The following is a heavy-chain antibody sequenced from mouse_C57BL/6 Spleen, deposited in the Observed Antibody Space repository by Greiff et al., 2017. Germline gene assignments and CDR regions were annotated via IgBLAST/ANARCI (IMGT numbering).Heavy chain of an antibody. CDR1: GYAFSSSW. V-gene: IGHV1-82*01. J-gene: IGHJ2*01. D-gene: IGHD2-3*01. Sequence: VQLQQSGPELVKPGASVKISCKASGYAFSSSWMNWVKQRPGKGLEWIGRIYPGDGDTNYNGKFKGKATLTADKSSSTAYMQLSSLTSEDSAVYVCANDGYYYFDYWGQGTTLTVSS. CDR3: ANDGYYYFDY. CDR2: IYPGDGDT.